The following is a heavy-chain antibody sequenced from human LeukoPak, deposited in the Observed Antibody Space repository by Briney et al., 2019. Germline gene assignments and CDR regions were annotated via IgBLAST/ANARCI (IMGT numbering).Heavy chain of an antibody. CDR1: GYTFTSYD. J-gene: IGHJ4*02. D-gene: IGHD2-8*02. CDR3: ARGSGGGSYDFDY. Sequence: ASVKVSCKASGYTFTSYDINWVRQASGQGLEWMGWVNPNSGNTGYAQKFQGRVTMTMSTSITTAYMELSSLRSGDTAVYYCARGSGGGSYDFDYWGQGTLVTVSS. CDR2: VNPNSGNT. V-gene: IGHV1-8*01.